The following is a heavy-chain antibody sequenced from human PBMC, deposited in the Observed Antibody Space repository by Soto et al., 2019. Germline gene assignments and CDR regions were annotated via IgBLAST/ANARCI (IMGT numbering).Heavy chain of an antibody. D-gene: IGHD2-2*01. CDR1: GFTFTSSA. J-gene: IGHJ6*02. Sequence: QMQLVQSGPEVKKPGTSVKVSCKASGFTFTSSAVQWVRQARGQRLEWIGWIVVGSGNTNYAQKFQERVTINRDMSTSTAYMELSSLRSEDTAVYYCAADIVVVPAARGFYYYYGMDVWGQGTTVTVSS. CDR2: IVVGSGNT. CDR3: AADIVVVPAARGFYYYYGMDV. V-gene: IGHV1-58*01.